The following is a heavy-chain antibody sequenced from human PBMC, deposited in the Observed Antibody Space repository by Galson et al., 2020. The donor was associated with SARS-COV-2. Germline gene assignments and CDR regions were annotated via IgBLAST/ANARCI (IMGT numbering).Heavy chain of an antibody. V-gene: IGHV3-30-3*01. CDR1: GFTFSSYA. D-gene: IGHD3-22*01. CDR3: ARYQGSTWYDSSGNAFDI. J-gene: IGHJ3*02. Sequence: GESLKISCAASGFTFSSYAMHWVRQAPGKGLEWVAVISYDGSNKYYADSVKGRFTISRDNSKNTLYLQMNSLRAEDTAVYYCARYQGSTWYDSSGNAFDIWGQGTMVTVSS. CDR2: ISYDGSNK.